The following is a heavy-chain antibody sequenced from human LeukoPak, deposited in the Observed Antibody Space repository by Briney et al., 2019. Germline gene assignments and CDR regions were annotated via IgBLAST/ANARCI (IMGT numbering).Heavy chain of an antibody. J-gene: IGHJ4*02. CDR3: AGGSKWLAFDY. CDR2: IYYTGTT. V-gene: IGHV4-59*01. Sequence: SETLSLTCTVSGGSISGFFWTWIRQPPGKGLEWIGYIYYTGTTNYNPSLKSRVTLTLDTSKNQLSLTLNSVTATDTAVYYCAGGSKWLAFDYWGQGTLVTVSS. D-gene: IGHD6-19*01. CDR1: GGSISGFF.